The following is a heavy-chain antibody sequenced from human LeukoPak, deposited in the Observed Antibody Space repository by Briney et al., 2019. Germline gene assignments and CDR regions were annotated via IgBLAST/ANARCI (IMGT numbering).Heavy chain of an antibody. CDR1: GFTFSDYW. J-gene: IGHJ4*02. D-gene: IGHD5-18*01. Sequence: GGSLRLSCAASGFTFSDYWMHWFRQVPGQGLVWVSRINVDETTTVSADSVKGRFTISRDNAKNTVYLQMDNLRAEDTAVYYCVRSRQGYSYGLNWGQGTLVTVSS. CDR3: VRSRQGYSYGLN. V-gene: IGHV3-74*01. CDR2: INVDETTT.